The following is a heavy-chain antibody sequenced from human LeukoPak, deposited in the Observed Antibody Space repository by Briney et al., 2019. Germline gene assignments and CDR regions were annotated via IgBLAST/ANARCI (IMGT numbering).Heavy chain of an antibody. V-gene: IGHV1-2*02. CDR3: ARVSLGYCSSTSCGDY. CDR2: INPNSGGT. J-gene: IGHJ4*02. D-gene: IGHD2-2*01. CDR1: GYTFTGYY. Sequence: ASVKVSCKASGYTFTGYYMHWVRQAPGQGLEWMGWINPNSGGTNYAQKFQGRVTMTRDTSISTAYMELSRLRSDDTAVYYCARVSLGYCSSTSCGDYWGQGTLVTVSS.